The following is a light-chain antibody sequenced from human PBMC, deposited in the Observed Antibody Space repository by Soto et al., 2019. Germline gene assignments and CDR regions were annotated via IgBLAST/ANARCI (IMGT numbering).Light chain of an antibody. Sequence: EIVMTQSPAILSVSPGQRATLSCRASQSVTRNIAWYQQKPGQTPRLLIYAASTRATGVPARFSGSGSGTEFSLTISSLQSEDSAVYYCQQHYDWLTWTFGQGTKVDIK. CDR3: QQHYDWLTWT. V-gene: IGKV3-15*01. CDR1: QSVTRN. CDR2: AAS. J-gene: IGKJ1*01.